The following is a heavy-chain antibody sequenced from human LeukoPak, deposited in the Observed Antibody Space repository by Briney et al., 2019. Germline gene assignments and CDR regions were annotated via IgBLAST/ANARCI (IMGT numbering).Heavy chain of an antibody. J-gene: IGHJ4*02. V-gene: IGHV3-74*01. CDR2: INSNGSST. CDR3: ARVAYCGGDCYSTDY. D-gene: IGHD2-21*02. Sequence: GGSLRLSCAASGFTFSMYWMHWVREAPRKGLVWVSRINSNGSSTSYADSVKGRFTISRDNAKNTLYLQMNSLRAEDTAVYYCARVAYCGGDCYSTDYWGQGTLVTVSS. CDR1: GFTFSMYW.